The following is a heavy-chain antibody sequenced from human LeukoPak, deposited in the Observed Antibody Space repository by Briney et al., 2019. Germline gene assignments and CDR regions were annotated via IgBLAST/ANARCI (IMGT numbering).Heavy chain of an antibody. Sequence: PSETLSLTCTVSGGSISSYYWSWIRQPPGKGLEWIGYMYYNGGTTYNPSLRSRVTISEDTSKNQFSLNLSSLTAADTAVYYCARGAFCSSTSCSGENWFDPWGQGTLVTVSS. CDR1: GGSISSYY. D-gene: IGHD2-2*01. CDR3: ARGAFCSSTSCSGENWFDP. V-gene: IGHV4-59*01. J-gene: IGHJ5*02. CDR2: MYYNGGT.